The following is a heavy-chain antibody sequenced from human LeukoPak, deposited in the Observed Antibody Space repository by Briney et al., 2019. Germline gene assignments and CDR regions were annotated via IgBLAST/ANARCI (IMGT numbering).Heavy chain of an antibody. Sequence: ASVKVSCKASGYTFTSYGISRVRQAPGQGLEWMGWISAYNGNTNYAQKLQGRVTMTTDTSTSTACMELRSLRSDDTAVYYCARCWYPEGWFDPWGQGTLVTVSS. CDR2: ISAYNGNT. V-gene: IGHV1-18*01. D-gene: IGHD6-13*01. J-gene: IGHJ5*02. CDR1: GYTFTSYG. CDR3: ARCWYPEGWFDP.